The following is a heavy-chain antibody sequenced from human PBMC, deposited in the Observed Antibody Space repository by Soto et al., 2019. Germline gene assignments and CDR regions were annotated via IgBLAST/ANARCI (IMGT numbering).Heavy chain of an antibody. CDR1: GGSIRSSSYY. CDR3: ERRLHSCRVVAGKLGY. V-gene: IGHV4-39*01. J-gene: IGHJ4*02. Sequence: QLQLQESCPGLVKPSETLSLTCTVSGGSIRSSSYYWAWIRPPPGKGLEWIGSIFYILTTYYNRSLKSRVTRAIDTSKRLFSLKLSSVSAADTAIYYCERRLHSCRVVAGKLGYWGQGTLVTVSS. CDR2: IFYILTT. D-gene: IGHD6-19*01.